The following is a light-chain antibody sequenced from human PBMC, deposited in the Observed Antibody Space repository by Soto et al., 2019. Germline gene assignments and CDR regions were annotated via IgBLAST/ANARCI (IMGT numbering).Light chain of an antibody. V-gene: IGKV3-15*01. J-gene: IGKJ5*01. CDR3: QQYDNWPIT. Sequence: ESVMTQSPATLSVSPGERATLSCRASQSVSSNLAWYQQKPGQAPRLFIYGASTRATAIPPRFSGSGSGTEFTLTISSLQSEDFAVYYCQQYDNWPITFGQGTRLEI. CDR1: QSVSSN. CDR2: GAS.